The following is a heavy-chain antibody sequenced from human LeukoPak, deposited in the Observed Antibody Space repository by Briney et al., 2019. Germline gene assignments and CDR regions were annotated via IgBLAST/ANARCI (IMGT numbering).Heavy chain of an antibody. CDR3: ARDGRCGGGSCYASGWFDP. CDR1: GFTFSSYA. CDR2: ISYDGSNK. D-gene: IGHD2-15*01. V-gene: IGHV3-30-3*01. J-gene: IGHJ5*02. Sequence: GGSLRLSCAASGFTFSSYAMHWVRKAPGKGLEWVAVISYDGSNKYYADSVKGRFTISRDNSKNTLYLQMNSLRADDTAVYYCARDGRCGGGSCYASGWFDPWGQGTLVTVSS.